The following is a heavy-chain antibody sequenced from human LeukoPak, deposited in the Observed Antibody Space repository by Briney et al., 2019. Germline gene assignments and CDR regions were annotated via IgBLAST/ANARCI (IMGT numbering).Heavy chain of an antibody. J-gene: IGHJ1*01. CDR3: TTASIAAAEFDFQH. CDR2: ISSSSSTI. V-gene: IGHV3-48*04. Sequence: TGGSLRLSCTASGFTFSTYSLNWVRQAPGKGLEWVSYISSSSSTIYYADSVKGRFTISRDNAKNSLYLQMNSLRAEDTAVYYCTTASIAAAEFDFQHWGQGTLVTVSS. D-gene: IGHD6-13*01. CDR1: GFTFSTYS.